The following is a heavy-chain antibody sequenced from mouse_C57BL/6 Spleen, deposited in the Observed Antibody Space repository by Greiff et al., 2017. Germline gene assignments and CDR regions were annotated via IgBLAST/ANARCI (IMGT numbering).Heavy chain of an antibody. V-gene: IGHV1-69*01. CDR1: GYTFTSYW. J-gene: IGHJ3*02. CDR3: ECDYPQ. Sequence: QVQLQQPGAELVMPGASVKLSCKASGYTFTSYWMHWVKQRPGQGLEWIGEIDPSASYTNYNQKFKGKSTLTVDKSSSTAYMQLSSLTPENTAVYYYECDYPQWGREPLDSLS. D-gene: IGHD2-4*01. CDR2: IDPSASYT.